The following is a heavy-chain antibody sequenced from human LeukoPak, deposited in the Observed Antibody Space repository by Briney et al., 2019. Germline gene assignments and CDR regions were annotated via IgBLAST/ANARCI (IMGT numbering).Heavy chain of an antibody. CDR1: GGSISSYY. CDR2: ISTSGST. Sequence: SETLSLTCTVSGGSISSYYWSWIRQPAGKGLEWIGRISTSGSTNYNPALKSRVTMSVDTSKNKLSLKLTSVTAADTAVYYCAREDFGDSLDYWGQGTLVTVSS. V-gene: IGHV4-4*07. J-gene: IGHJ4*02. D-gene: IGHD2-15*01. CDR3: AREDFGDSLDY.